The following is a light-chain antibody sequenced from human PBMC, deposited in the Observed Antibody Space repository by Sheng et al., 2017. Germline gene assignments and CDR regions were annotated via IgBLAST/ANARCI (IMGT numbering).Light chain of an antibody. CDR3: QQYNSYPFT. CDR2: AAS. Sequence: IQLTQSPSSLSASVGDRVTITCRASQGISTYLAWYQQKPGKAPNLLIYAASTLQSGVPSRFSGSGSGTDFTLTISSLQPEDFATYYCQQYNSYPFTFGPGTKVEYQT. V-gene: IGKV1-9*01. J-gene: IGKJ3*01. CDR1: QGISTY.